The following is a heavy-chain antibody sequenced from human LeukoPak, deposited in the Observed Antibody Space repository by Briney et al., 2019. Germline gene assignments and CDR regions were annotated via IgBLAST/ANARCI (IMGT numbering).Heavy chain of an antibody. J-gene: IGHJ4*02. CDR2: MNPNNGDT. D-gene: IGHD3-22*01. Sequence: ASVMVSCKASGYDFSRYDINWVRLAPGQGLEWMGWMNPNNGDTDYAQNFQGRVTMTRDTSTSTVYMELSSLRSEDTAVYYCAREGSSGYYYLLDYWGQGTLVTVSS. CDR3: AREGSSGYYYLLDY. V-gene: IGHV1-8*01. CDR1: GYDFSRYD.